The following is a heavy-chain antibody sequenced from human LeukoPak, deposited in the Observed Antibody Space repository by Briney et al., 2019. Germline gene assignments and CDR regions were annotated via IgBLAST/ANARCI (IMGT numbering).Heavy chain of an antibody. CDR1: GFTFSSYS. V-gene: IGHV3-21*01. CDR2: ISSSSSYI. Sequence: GGSLRLSCAASGFTFSSYSMNWVRQAPGKGLEWVSSISSSSSYIYYADSVKGRFTISRDNAKNSLYLQMNSLRAEDTAVYYCARDGGIAAAGFGYWGQGTLVTVSS. CDR3: ARDGGIAAAGFGY. J-gene: IGHJ4*02. D-gene: IGHD6-13*01.